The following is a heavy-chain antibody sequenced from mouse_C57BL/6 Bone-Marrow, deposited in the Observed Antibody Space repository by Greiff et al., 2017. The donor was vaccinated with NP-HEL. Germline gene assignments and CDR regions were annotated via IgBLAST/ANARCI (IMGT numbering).Heavy chain of an antibody. J-gene: IGHJ3*01. CDR2: IYPGDGDT. Sequence: QVQLQQSGPELVKPGASVKISCKASSYAFSSSWMNWVKQRPGKGLEWIGRIYPGDGDTNYNGKFKGKATLTADKSSSTAYMQLSSLTSEDSAVYFCARSGFPFAYWGQGTLVTVSA. CDR3: ARSGFPFAY. V-gene: IGHV1-82*01. CDR1: SYAFSSSW.